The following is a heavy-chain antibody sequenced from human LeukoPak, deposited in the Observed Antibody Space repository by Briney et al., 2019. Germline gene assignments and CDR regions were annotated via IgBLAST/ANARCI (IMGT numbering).Heavy chain of an antibody. Sequence: SETLSLTCAVSGGSISSSYWWSWVRQPPGKGLEWIGEIYHSGSTNYSPSLKSRVTISVDKSKNQFSLKLSSVTAADTAIYYCARLTTMTFYFDYWGQGTLVTVSS. CDR1: GGSISSSYW. CDR3: ARLTTMTFYFDY. D-gene: IGHD4-17*01. CDR2: IYHSGST. V-gene: IGHV4-4*02. J-gene: IGHJ4*02.